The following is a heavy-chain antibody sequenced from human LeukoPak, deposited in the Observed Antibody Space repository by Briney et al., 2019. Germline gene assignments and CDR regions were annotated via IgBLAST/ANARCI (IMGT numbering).Heavy chain of an antibody. Sequence: SETLSLTCTVSGGSISDFYWGWIRQPPGKGLEWIGFIYYSGSANYNPSLKSRVTMSVDMSKNHFSLKLSSVTAADTAFYYCARDRDSSGWFDYWGQGALVTVSS. J-gene: IGHJ4*02. D-gene: IGHD6-19*01. CDR1: GGSISDFY. CDR3: ARDRDSSGWFDY. V-gene: IGHV4-59*01. CDR2: IYYSGSA.